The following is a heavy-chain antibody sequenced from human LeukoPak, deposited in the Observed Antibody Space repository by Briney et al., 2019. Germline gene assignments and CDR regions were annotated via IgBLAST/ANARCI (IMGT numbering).Heavy chain of an antibody. CDR2: IYYSGST. D-gene: IGHD4-17*01. CDR3: ARAPTAVTVDY. J-gene: IGHJ4*02. V-gene: IGHV4-31*03. Sequence: SQTLSLTCTVSGGSISSGGYYWSWIRQHPGKGLEWIGYIYYSGSTYYNPSLKSRVTISVDTSENQFSLKLSSVTAADTAVYYCARAPTAVTVDYWGQGTLVTVSS. CDR1: GGSISSGGYY.